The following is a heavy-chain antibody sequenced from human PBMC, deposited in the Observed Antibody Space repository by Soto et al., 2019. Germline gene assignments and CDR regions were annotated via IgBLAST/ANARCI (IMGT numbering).Heavy chain of an antibody. J-gene: IGHJ4*02. CDR1: GFTFSSYG. V-gene: IGHV3-33*01. Sequence: QVQLVESGGGVVQPGRSLRLSCAASGFTFSSYGMHWVRQAPGKGLEWVAVIWYDGSNKYYADSVKGRFTISRDNSKTTLYLQMNSLRAEDTAVYYCARAQEMATISPGVYWGQGTLVTVCS. CDR2: IWYDGSNK. D-gene: IGHD5-12*01. CDR3: ARAQEMATISPGVY.